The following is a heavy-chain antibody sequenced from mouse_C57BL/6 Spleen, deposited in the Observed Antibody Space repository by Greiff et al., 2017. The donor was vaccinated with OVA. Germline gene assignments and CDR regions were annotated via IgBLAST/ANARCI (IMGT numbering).Heavy chain of an antibody. CDR3: ASPYGSSYGYFDV. D-gene: IGHD1-1*01. CDR2: ISAGGSYT. J-gene: IGHJ1*03. V-gene: IGHV5-4*01. Sequence: EVQLVESGGGLVKPGGSLKLSCAASGFTFSSYAMSWVRQTPEKRLEWVATISAGGSYTYYPDNVKGRFTISRDNAKNNLYLQMSHLKSEDTAMYYCASPYGSSYGYFDVWGTGTTVTVSS. CDR1: GFTFSSYA.